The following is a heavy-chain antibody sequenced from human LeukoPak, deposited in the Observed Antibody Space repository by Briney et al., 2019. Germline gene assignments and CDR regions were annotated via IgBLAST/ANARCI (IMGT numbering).Heavy chain of an antibody. CDR1: GGSFSGYY. V-gene: IGHV4-34*01. D-gene: IGHD1-1*01. J-gene: IGHJ4*02. CDR3: ARGRGRYEY. CDR2: INHSGST. Sequence: PSETLSLTCAVYGGSFSGYYWSWIRQPPGKGLEWIGEINHSGSTNYNPSLKGRVTISVDTSKNQFSLKLSSVTAADTAVYYCARGRGRYEYWGQGTLVTVSS.